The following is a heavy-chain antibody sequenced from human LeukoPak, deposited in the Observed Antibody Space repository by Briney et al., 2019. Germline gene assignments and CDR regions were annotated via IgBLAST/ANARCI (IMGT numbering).Heavy chain of an antibody. D-gene: IGHD3-9*01. J-gene: IGHJ4*02. CDR2: IYSGGST. CDR3: ARGDILTGSPSDY. CDR1: GFTVSSNY. Sequence: GGSLRLSRAASGFTVSSNYMSWVRQAPGKGLEWVSVIYSGGSTYYADSVKGRFTISRDNSKNTLYLQMNSLRAEDTAVYYCARGDILTGSPSDYWGQGTLVTVSS. V-gene: IGHV3-53*01.